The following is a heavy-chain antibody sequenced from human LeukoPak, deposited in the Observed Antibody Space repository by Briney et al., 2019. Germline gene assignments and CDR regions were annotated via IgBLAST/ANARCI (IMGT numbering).Heavy chain of an antibody. CDR3: AKDTYSSSWIYFDY. Sequence: GRSLRLSCAASGFTFSNFAMHWVRQAPGKGLEWVSVISYDGSYKYYADSVKGRFTISRDNSKNTLYLQMNSLRAEDTAVYYCAKDTYSSSWIYFDYWGQGTLVTVSS. D-gene: IGHD6-6*01. V-gene: IGHV3-30*04. J-gene: IGHJ4*02. CDR1: GFTFSNFA. CDR2: ISYDGSYK.